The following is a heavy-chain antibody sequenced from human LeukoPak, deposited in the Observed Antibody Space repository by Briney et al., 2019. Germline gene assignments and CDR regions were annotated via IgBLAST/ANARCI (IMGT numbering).Heavy chain of an antibody. D-gene: IGHD6-13*01. CDR2: INPNSGGT. CDR1: GYTFNSYV. Sequence: ASVKVSCKTSGYTFNSYVMNWVRQAPGQGLEWMGWINPNSGGTNYAQKFQGWVTMTRDTSISTAYMELSRLRSDDTAVYYCARDRGDGGSSWPTPYYFDYWGQGTLVTVSS. CDR3: ARDRGDGGSSWPTPYYFDY. J-gene: IGHJ4*02. V-gene: IGHV1-2*04.